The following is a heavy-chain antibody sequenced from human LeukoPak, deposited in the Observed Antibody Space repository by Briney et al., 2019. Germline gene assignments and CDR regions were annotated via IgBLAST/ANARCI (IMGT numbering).Heavy chain of an antibody. CDR3: ARSGGKSWYKGIDF. CDR1: GLTFSNYA. D-gene: IGHD6-13*01. CDR2: FSGNSLDT. Sequence: GGSLRLSCAVSGLTFSNYAVTWVRQAPGKGLGWVSSFSGNSLDTYYADSVKSRFTISRDNSKNTLYLQMNSLRTEDTAIYYCARSGGKSWYKGIDFWGQGTLVTVSS. V-gene: IGHV3-23*01. J-gene: IGHJ4*02.